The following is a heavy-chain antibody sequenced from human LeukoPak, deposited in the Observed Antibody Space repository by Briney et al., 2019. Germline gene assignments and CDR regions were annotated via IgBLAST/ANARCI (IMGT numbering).Heavy chain of an antibody. J-gene: IGHJ5*02. CDR2: IYYSGST. CDR3: ARHEAGGYNLNWFDP. V-gene: IGHV4-39*01. D-gene: IGHD1-1*01. CDR1: GGSISSSSYY. Sequence: PSETLSLTCTVSGGSISSSSYYWGGIRQPPGKGLEWIGSIYYSGSTYYNPSLKSRVTISVDTSKNQFSLKLSSVTAADTAVYYCARHEAGGYNLNWFDPWGQGTLVTVSS.